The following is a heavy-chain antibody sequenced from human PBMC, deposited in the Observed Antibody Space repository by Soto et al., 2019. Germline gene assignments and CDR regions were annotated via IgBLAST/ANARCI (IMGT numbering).Heavy chain of an antibody. D-gene: IGHD5-12*01. Sequence: QLQLEESGPGLVKPSETLSLTCTVSGGSISSSSYYWGWIRQSPGKGLEWIGSFYYSGSTYYSPSLKRRVTISGDKSKKQISLRLSSVTAADTAVYYCARISVASRYMDVWGKGSTVTVSS. J-gene: IGHJ6*03. V-gene: IGHV4-39*01. CDR1: GGSISSSSYY. CDR3: ARISVASRYMDV. CDR2: FYYSGST.